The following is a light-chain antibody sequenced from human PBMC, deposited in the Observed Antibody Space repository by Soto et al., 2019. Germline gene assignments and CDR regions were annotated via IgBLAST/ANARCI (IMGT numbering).Light chain of an antibody. Sequence: EIVLTQSPATLSLSPGERATLSCRASQSVSSYLAWYQQKPGQAPRLLIYDASNRATGIPARFSGSGSGTDFTITLSSLEPDDFAVYYCQQRSNWPTFGQGTKLEIK. CDR3: QQRSNWPT. J-gene: IGKJ2*01. V-gene: IGKV3-11*01. CDR1: QSVSSY. CDR2: DAS.